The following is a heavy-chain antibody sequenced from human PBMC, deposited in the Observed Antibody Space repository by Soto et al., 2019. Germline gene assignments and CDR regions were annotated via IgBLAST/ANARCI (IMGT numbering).Heavy chain of an antibody. D-gene: IGHD3-22*01. CDR1: GFSFSVYA. CDR3: ASGAAFYYDTSRY. J-gene: IGHJ4*02. CDR2: ISPSGNNQ. V-gene: IGHV3-30-3*01. Sequence: PGGSLRLSCAAPGFSFSVYALHWIRQAPGEGLEWVAVISPSGNNQYYADSVKGRFTISRDTSKSTLSLQMTSLRPEDTAVYYCASGAAFYYDTSRYWGQGTLVTVSS.